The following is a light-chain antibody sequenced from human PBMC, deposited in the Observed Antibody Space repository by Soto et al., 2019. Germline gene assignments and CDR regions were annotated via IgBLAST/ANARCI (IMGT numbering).Light chain of an antibody. Sequence: QSVLTQPPSVSGAPGQRVTISCTGSSSNIGAGYDVHWYQQLPGTAPKLLIYGNSNRPSGVPDRFSGSKSGTSASLAITGLQAEDEADYYCQSYDSSLRGVFGGGNKL. V-gene: IGLV1-40*01. J-gene: IGLJ2*01. CDR1: SSNIGAGYD. CDR3: QSYDSSLRGV. CDR2: GNS.